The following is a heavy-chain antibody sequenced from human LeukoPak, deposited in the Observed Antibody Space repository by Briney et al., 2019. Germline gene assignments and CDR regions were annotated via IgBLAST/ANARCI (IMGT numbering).Heavy chain of an antibody. V-gene: IGHV3-48*03. CDR3: ARERGSSVTDGFDI. Sequence: GGSLRLSCAASGFTFSNYEMSWVRQAPGKRLEWVSYIRNSGSIIYYADSVKGGFTISRDNAKNSLNLQMNSLRAEDTAVYYCARERGSSVTDGFDIWGQGTMVTVSS. J-gene: IGHJ3*02. CDR1: GFTFSNYE. CDR2: IRNSGSII. D-gene: IGHD2-2*01.